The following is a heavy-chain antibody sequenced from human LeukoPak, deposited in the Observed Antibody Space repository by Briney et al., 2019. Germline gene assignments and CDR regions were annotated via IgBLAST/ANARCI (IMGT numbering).Heavy chain of an antibody. D-gene: IGHD3-10*01. CDR1: GYTFTGCY. Sequence: ASVKVSCKASGYTFTGCYMHWVRQAPGQGLEWMGWINPNSGGTNYAQKFQGRVTMTRDTSISTAYMELSRLRSDDTAVYYCARDVNYYYGSGSPLDYWGQGTLVTVSS. CDR3: ARDVNYYYGSGSPLDY. J-gene: IGHJ4*02. V-gene: IGHV1-2*02. CDR2: INPNSGGT.